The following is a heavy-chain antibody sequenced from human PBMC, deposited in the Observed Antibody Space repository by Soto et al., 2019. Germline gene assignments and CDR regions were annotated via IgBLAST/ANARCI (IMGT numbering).Heavy chain of an antibody. CDR2: ISPNLGIA. V-gene: IGHV1-69*04. CDR3: ARGYGSGRYYFDY. D-gene: IGHD3-10*01. J-gene: IGHJ4*02. CDR1: GYTFTAYG. Sequence: SVKVSCKASGYTFTAYGFNWVRQAPGQGLEWMGRISPNLGIANYAQKLQGRVTITADKSTSTAYMELSSLRSEDTAVYYCARGYGSGRYYFDYWGQGTLVTVSS.